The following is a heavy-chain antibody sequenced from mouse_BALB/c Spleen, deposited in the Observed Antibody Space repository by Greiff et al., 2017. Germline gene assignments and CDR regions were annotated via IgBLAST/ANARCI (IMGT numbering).Heavy chain of an antibody. Sequence: EVQLQQSGPELVKPGASVKMSCKASGYTFTSYVMHWVKQKPGQGLEWIGYINPYNDGTKYNEKFKGKATLTSDKSSSTAYMELSSLTSEDSAVYYCARKERDGSRYYYAMDYWGQGTSVTVSS. J-gene: IGHJ4*01. V-gene: IGHV1-14*01. D-gene: IGHD1-1*01. CDR3: ARKERDGSRYYYAMDY. CDR2: INPYNDGT. CDR1: GYTFTSYV.